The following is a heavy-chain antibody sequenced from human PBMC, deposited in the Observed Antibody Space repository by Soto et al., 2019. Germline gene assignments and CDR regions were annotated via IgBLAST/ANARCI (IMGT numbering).Heavy chain of an antibody. CDR3: ARVSWREKYGMDV. Sequence: GGSLRLSCAASGFTFSDSYMSWIRQAPGKGLEWISYITFSGNTVYYADSLKGRFTISRDNAKNSLYLQMNRLRAEDTAVYYCARVSWREKYGMDVWGQGTTVTV. CDR2: ITFSGNTV. CDR1: GFTFSDSY. V-gene: IGHV3-11*01. J-gene: IGHJ6*02.